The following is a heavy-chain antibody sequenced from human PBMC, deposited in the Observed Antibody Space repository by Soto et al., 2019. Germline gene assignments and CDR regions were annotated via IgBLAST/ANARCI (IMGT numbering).Heavy chain of an antibody. J-gene: IGHJ6*02. CDR1: GFTFSSYA. Sequence: EVQLLESGGGLVQPGGSLRLSCAASGFTFSSYAMSWVRQAPGKGLEWVSAISGSGGSTYYADSVKGRFTISRDNYKNTLYLQMNSLRAEDTAVYYCAKDAGVYDFWSGYRYYYGMDVWGQGTTVTVSS. CDR2: ISGSGGST. V-gene: IGHV3-23*01. CDR3: AKDAGVYDFWSGYRYYYGMDV. D-gene: IGHD3-3*01.